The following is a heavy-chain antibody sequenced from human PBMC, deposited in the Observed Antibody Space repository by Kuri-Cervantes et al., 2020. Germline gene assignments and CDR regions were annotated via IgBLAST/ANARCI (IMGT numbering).Heavy chain of an antibody. CDR2: IYYSGST. D-gene: IGHD3-22*01. V-gene: IGHV4-39*07. Sequence: GSLRLSCTVSGGSISSSSYYWGWIRQPPGKGLEWIGSIYYSGSTYYNPSLKSRVTISVDTSKNQFSLKLSSVTAADTAVYYCARGDYYDSSGYGFYFDYWGQGTLVTVSS. CDR1: GGSISSSSYY. J-gene: IGHJ4*02. CDR3: ARGDYYDSSGYGFYFDY.